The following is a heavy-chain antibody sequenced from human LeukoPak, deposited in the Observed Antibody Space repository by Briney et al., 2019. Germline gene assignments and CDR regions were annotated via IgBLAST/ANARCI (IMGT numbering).Heavy chain of an antibody. CDR1: GFIFSHHA. D-gene: IGHD3-22*01. Sequence: GGSLRLSCAASGFIFSHHAVNWVRQAPGKGLEWVSSISGDSTDIYYADSVKGRFTISRDNAKNSLYLQMTSLRAEDTAIYYCARRGYYDSSGYDFWGQGTLVTVSS. J-gene: IGHJ4*02. V-gene: IGHV3-21*04. CDR2: ISGDSTDI. CDR3: ARRGYYDSSGYDF.